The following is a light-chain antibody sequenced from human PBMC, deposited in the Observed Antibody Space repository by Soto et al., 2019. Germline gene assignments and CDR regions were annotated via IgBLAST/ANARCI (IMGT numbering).Light chain of an antibody. J-gene: IGLJ2*01. CDR2: DVN. V-gene: IGLV2-8*01. Sequence: QSALTQPPSASGSPGQSVTISCTGTSSDVGGHNYVSWYQQHPGKAPKLIIYDVNKRPSGVPDRFSGSKSGNTASLTVSGLQAEDEADYYCSSYTTSSTLVVFGGGTKLTVL. CDR3: SSYTTSSTLVV. CDR1: SSDVGGHNY.